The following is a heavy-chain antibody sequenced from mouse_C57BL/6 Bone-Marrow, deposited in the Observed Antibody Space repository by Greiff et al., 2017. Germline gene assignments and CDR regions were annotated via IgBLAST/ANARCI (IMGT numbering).Heavy chain of an antibody. V-gene: IGHV1-64*01. CDR3: ARGGSYYSFFYAMDY. J-gene: IGHJ4*01. CDR1: GYTFTSYW. Sequence: QVQLQQPGAELVKPGASVKLSCTASGYTFTSYWMHWVKQRPGQGLEWIGMIHPNSGSTNYNEKFKSKATLTIDKSSSTAYMQLSRLTSEDSAVYYCARGGSYYSFFYAMDYWGQGPSVTVSS. D-gene: IGHD2-12*01. CDR2: IHPNSGST.